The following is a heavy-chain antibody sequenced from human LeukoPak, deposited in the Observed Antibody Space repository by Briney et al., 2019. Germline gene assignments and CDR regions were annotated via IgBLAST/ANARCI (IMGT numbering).Heavy chain of an antibody. Sequence: AGGSLRLSCAASGFTFSNYGMHGVRQAPGKGLEWVAVISYDGSNKYYADSVKGRFTISRDKSKNTVYLQMNSLRAEDTAVYYCARDLSPVVRASPMGYWGQGTPVTVSS. D-gene: IGHD3-10*01. V-gene: IGHV3-30*03. CDR2: ISYDGSNK. CDR3: ARDLSPVVRASPMGY. J-gene: IGHJ4*02. CDR1: GFTFSNYG.